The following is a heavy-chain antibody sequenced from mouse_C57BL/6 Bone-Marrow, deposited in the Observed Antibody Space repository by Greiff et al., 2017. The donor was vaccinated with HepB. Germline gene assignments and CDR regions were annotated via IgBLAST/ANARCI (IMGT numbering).Heavy chain of an antibody. CDR3: ARLTTVVGYFDY. V-gene: IGHV5-17*01. Sequence: VQLKESGGGLVKPGGSLKLSCAASGFTFSDYGMHWVRQAPEKGLEWVAYISSGSSTIYYADTVKGRFTISRDNAKNTLFLQMTSLRSEDTAMYYCARLTTVVGYFDYWGQGTTLTVSS. CDR2: ISSGSSTI. J-gene: IGHJ2*01. D-gene: IGHD1-1*01. CDR1: GFTFSDYG.